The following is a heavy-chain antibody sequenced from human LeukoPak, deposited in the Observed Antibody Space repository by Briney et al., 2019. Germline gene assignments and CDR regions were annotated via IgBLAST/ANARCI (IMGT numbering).Heavy chain of an antibody. D-gene: IGHD3-10*01. CDR2: IYYSGST. CDR3: ARGDYYGSGSYPDY. J-gene: IGHJ4*02. V-gene: IGHV4-30-4*01. Sequence: SQTLSLTCTVSGGSISSGDYYWSWIRQPPGKGLEWIGYIYYSGSTYYNPSLKSRVTISVDTSKNQFSLKPSSVTAADTAVYYCARGDYYGSGSYPDYWGQGTLVTVSS. CDR1: GGSISSGDYY.